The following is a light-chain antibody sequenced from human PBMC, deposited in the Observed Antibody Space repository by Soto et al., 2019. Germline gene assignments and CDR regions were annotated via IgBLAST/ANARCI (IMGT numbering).Light chain of an antibody. V-gene: IGLV2-14*01. Sequence: QSALTQPASVSGSPGQSITISCTGTSSEVGGYNYVSWYQQHPSKAPKLMIYDVSNRPSGVSNPFSGSKSGNTASLTISGLHAEDAADYYCRSYTSSSTVVFGGGTKVTVL. CDR2: DVS. J-gene: IGLJ2*01. CDR3: RSYTSSSTVV. CDR1: SSEVGGYNY.